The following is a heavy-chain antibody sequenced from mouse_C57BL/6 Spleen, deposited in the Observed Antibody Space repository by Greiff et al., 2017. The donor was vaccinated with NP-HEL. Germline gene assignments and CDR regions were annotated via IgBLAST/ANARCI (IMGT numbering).Heavy chain of an antibody. J-gene: IGHJ1*03. Sequence: QVQLQQSGAELARPGASVKMSCKASGYTFTSYTMHWVKQRPGQGLEWIGYINPSSGYTKYNQKFKDKATLTADKSSSTAYMQLSSLTSEDSAVYYCAREGDGGYFDVWGTGTTVTVSS. D-gene: IGHD3-3*01. CDR1: GYTFTSYT. CDR3: AREGDGGYFDV. CDR2: INPSSGYT. V-gene: IGHV1-4*01.